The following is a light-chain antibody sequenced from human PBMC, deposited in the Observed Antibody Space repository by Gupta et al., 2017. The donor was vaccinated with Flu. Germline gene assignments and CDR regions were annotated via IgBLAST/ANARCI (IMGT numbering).Light chain of an antibody. CDR1: SSNSGNNY. CDR2: DNN. J-gene: IGLJ3*02. V-gene: IGLV1-51*01. CDR3: GTWDSSLSVRV. Sequence: SVLTQPPSVSAAPGQKVTISCSGSSSNSGNNYVSWYQQLPGTAPKLLIYDNNKRPSGIPDRFSGSNAGTAATLGITGLQTGDEADYYCGTWDSSLSVRVFGGGTKLTVL.